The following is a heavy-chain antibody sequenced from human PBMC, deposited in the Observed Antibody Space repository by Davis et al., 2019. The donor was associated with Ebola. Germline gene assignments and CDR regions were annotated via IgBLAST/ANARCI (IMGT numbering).Heavy chain of an antibody. J-gene: IGHJ4*02. V-gene: IGHV4-34*01. CDR1: GGSFSGYY. CDR3: ARGLYGRRLRF. CDR2: IYYSGST. D-gene: IGHD2-2*02. Sequence: SETLSLTCAVSGGSFSGYYWTWIRQSPGKGLEWIGSIYYSGSTYYNPSLKSRVTISVDTSTNHLSLRLTSVTAADTGVYHCARGLYGRRLRFWGQGTLVTVSS.